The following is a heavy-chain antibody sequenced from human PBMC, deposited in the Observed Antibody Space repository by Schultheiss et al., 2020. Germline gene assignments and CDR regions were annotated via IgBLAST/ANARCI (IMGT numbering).Heavy chain of an antibody. D-gene: IGHD1-26*01. J-gene: IGHJ4*02. CDR1: GFTFSSYA. Sequence: GGSLRLSCAASGFTFSSYAMSWVRQAPGKVLEWASAISGSGGSTSYADSVKGRFTITRDNSKKTLYLQMNSLRAADTAIYYCARASRGVLLDYWGQGTLVTVS. CDR3: ARASRGVLLDY. V-gene: IGHV3-23*01. CDR2: ISGSGGST.